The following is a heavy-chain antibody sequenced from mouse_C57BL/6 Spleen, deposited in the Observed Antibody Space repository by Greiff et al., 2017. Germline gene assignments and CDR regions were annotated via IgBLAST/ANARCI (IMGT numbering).Heavy chain of an antibody. CDR1: GYAFSSSW. CDR3: ARYIYYDYDGFAY. D-gene: IGHD2-4*01. V-gene: IGHV1-82*01. J-gene: IGHJ3*01. Sequence: QVQLQQSGPELVKPGASVKISCKASGYAFSSSWMNWVKQRPGKGLEWSGRIYPGDGDTNYNGKFKGKATLTADKSSSTAYMQLSSLTSEDSAVYSCARYIYYDYDGFAYWGQGTLVTVSA. CDR2: IYPGDGDT.